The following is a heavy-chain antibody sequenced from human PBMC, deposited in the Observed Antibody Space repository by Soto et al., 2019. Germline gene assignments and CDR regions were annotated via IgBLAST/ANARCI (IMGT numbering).Heavy chain of an antibody. D-gene: IGHD5-18*01. Sequence: GGSLRLSCAASGFTFSRYWMSWVRQAPGKGLEWVANIKQDGSEKYYGDAVKGRFTISRDNAKNSLYLQMNSLRAEDTAVYYCARDAAARGIQLWYMGARGPLFYYWGQGTLVTVSS. J-gene: IGHJ4*02. V-gene: IGHV3-7*04. CDR3: ARDAAARGIQLWYMGARGPLFYY. CDR1: GFTFSRYW. CDR2: IKQDGSEK.